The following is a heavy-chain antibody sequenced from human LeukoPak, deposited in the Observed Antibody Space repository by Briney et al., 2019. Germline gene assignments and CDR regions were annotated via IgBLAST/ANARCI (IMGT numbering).Heavy chain of an antibody. Sequence: PGGSLRLSCAASGFTFSSYAMSWVRQAAGKGLEWVSTISGSGGSTYYADSVKGRFTISRDNSKNTLYLQMNSLRAEDTAVYYCAKDPRVAAFSDAFDIWGQGTMVTVSS. CDR2: ISGSGGST. CDR1: GFTFSSYA. CDR3: AKDPRVAAFSDAFDI. V-gene: IGHV3-23*01. J-gene: IGHJ3*02. D-gene: IGHD6-19*01.